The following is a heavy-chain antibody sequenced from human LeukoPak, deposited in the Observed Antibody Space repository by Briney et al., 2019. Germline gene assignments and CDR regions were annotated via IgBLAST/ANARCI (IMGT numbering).Heavy chain of an antibody. CDR2: IYYTGTT. V-gene: IGHV4-39*01. D-gene: IGHD6-13*01. CDR3: ASRPIAAGNNWFDP. CDR1: GGSISSAAYY. Sequence: SDTLSLTCTVSGGSISSAAYYWGWVRQPPGKGLDWIGSIYYTGTTYYSPSLQTRATLSFDSSKNQFSLKLTSVTAADTAVYFCASRPIAAGNNWFDPWGQGTLVTVSS. J-gene: IGHJ5*02.